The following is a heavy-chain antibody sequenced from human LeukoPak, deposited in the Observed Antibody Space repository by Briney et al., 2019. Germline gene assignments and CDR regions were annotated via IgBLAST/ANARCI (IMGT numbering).Heavy chain of an antibody. J-gene: IGHJ3*02. CDR3: ARGQLRYFDWSSYDAFDI. D-gene: IGHD3-9*01. Sequence: SETLSLTCTVSGGSISSYYWSWIRQPPGKGLEWIGYIYYSGSTNYNPSLKSRVTISVDTSKNQFSLKLSSVTAADTAVYYCARGQLRYFDWSSYDAFDIWGQGTMVTVSS. V-gene: IGHV4-59*01. CDR1: GGSISSYY. CDR2: IYYSGST.